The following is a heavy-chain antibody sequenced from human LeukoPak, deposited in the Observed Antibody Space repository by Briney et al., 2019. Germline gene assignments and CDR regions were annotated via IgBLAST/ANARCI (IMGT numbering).Heavy chain of an antibody. J-gene: IGHJ4*02. D-gene: IGHD6-19*01. Sequence: GGSLRLSCAASGFTVSSNYMSWVRQAPGKGLEWVSAISGSGGSTYYADSVKGRFTISRDNSKNTLYLQMNSLRAEDTAVYYCAKTREGSSGWYGYWGQGTLVTVSS. CDR3: AKTREGSSGWYGY. V-gene: IGHV3-23*01. CDR1: GFTVSSNY. CDR2: ISGSGGST.